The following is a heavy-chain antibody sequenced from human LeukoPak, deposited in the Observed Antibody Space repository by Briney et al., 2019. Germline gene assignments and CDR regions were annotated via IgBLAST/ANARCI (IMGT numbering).Heavy chain of an antibody. CDR1: GYTLTKLS. Sequence: ASVKLSCTVSGYTLTKLSMHWVRQAPGKGLEWMGGFDPEDGETIYAQKFQGRVTMTEDTSTDTAYMELSSLRSEDTAVYYCAAAGFYGSGSYYRRGYYFDYWGQGTLVTVSS. CDR3: AAAGFYGSGSYYRRGYYFDY. J-gene: IGHJ4*02. CDR2: FDPEDGET. D-gene: IGHD3-10*01. V-gene: IGHV1-24*01.